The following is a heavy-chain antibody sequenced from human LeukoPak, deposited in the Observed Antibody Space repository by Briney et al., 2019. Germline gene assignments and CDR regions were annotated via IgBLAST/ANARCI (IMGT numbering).Heavy chain of an antibody. CDR2: VSDGGRT. V-gene: IGHV4-59*01. Sequence: PSETLSLTCSVSGGSITSYYGSWIRQPPGKGLEWIGHVSDGGRTNYSPSLRSRVSISVDTSKNQFSLKLNSVTAADTAVYFCARASTTFDDWGQGTLVTVSS. D-gene: IGHD1-14*01. CDR3: ARASTTFDD. J-gene: IGHJ4*02. CDR1: GGSITSYY.